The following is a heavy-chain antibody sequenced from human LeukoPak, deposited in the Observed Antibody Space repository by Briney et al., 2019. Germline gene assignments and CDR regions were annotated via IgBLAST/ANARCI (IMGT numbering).Heavy chain of an antibody. Sequence: PGRSLRLSCAASGSTFSSYAMSWVRQAPGKGLEWVSAISGSGGSTYYADSVKGRFTISRDNSKNTLYLQMNSLRAEDTAVYYCAKAVSMVRGVIGYYYYGMDVWGQGTTVTVSS. J-gene: IGHJ6*02. CDR3: AKAVSMVRGVIGYYYYGMDV. CDR1: GSTFSSYA. V-gene: IGHV3-23*01. D-gene: IGHD3-10*01. CDR2: ISGSGGST.